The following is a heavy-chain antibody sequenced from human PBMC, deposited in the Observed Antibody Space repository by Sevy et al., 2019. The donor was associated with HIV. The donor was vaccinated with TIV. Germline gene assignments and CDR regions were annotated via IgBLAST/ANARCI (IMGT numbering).Heavy chain of an antibody. CDR3: ATAPGYYDSAPFDY. D-gene: IGHD3-22*01. CDR1: GFTFNNAW. J-gene: IGHJ4*02. V-gene: IGHV3-15*01. Sequence: GGSLRLSCAVSGFTFNNAWMNWVRQAPGTGLQWVGLIKSNINGETTDYAAPVKGRFTISRDDSKNTLYLQMNNLKIEDTAVYYCATAPGYYDSAPFDYWGPGTLVTVSS. CDR2: IKSNINGETT.